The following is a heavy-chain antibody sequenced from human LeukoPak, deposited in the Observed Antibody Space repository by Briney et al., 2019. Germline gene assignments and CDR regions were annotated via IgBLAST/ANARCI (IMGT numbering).Heavy chain of an antibody. CDR1: EFTFDNYA. CDR2: ISGRGYYS. CDR3: AKGGPTGSNYFDF. Sequence: SGGSLRLSCAASEFTFDNYAMSWARQAPGKGLEWVSVISGRGYYSYYADSVKGRFTVSRDNSKTTLYLQMNSLRADDTAVCYCAKGGPTGSNYFDFWGQGTLVTVSS. D-gene: IGHD1-26*01. J-gene: IGHJ4*02. V-gene: IGHV3-23*01.